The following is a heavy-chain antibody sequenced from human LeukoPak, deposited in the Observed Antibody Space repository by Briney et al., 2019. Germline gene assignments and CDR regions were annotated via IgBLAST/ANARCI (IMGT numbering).Heavy chain of an antibody. J-gene: IGHJ6*02. V-gene: IGHV3-53*01. D-gene: IGHD4-17*01. CDR1: GFTVSSNY. CDR3: ASGPYGDENLVAYYYGMDV. CDR2: IYSGGST. Sequence: GGSLRLSCAASGFTVSSNYVSWVRQAPGKGLEWVSVIYSGGSTYYADSVKGRFTISRDNSKNTLYLQMNSLRAEDTAVYYCASGPYGDENLVAYYYGMDVWGQGTTATVSS.